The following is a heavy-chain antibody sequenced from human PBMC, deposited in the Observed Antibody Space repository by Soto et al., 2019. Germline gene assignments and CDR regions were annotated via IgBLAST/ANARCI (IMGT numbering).Heavy chain of an antibody. CDR3: ARQWLGRRSGSNPFDY. CDR2: IYYSGST. CDR1: GGSISSSSYY. V-gene: IGHV4-39*01. Sequence: QLQLQESGPGLVKPSETLSLTCTVSGGSISSSSYYWGWIRQPPGKGLEWIGSIYYSGSTYYNPSLKSRVTMSVDTSKNQFSLKLGSVTAADTAVYYCARQWLGRRSGSNPFDYWGQGTLVTVSS. D-gene: IGHD3-10*01. J-gene: IGHJ4*02.